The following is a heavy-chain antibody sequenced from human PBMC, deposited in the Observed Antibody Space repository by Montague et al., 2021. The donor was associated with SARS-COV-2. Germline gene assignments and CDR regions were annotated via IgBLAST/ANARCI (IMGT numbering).Heavy chain of an antibody. Sequence: SETLSLTCTVSGYSINSNYYWGWIRQPPGKGLEWIGCSYHSGTTHYHPSFKSRVTISLDTSTNHLSLIVTSVTAADTAVYYCSGAGYYGPGKPYHFDYWGRGTLVTVSS. D-gene: IGHD3-10*01. CDR3: SGAGYYGPGKPYHFDY. CDR2: SYHSGTT. CDR1: GYSINSNYY. V-gene: IGHV4-38-2*02. J-gene: IGHJ4*02.